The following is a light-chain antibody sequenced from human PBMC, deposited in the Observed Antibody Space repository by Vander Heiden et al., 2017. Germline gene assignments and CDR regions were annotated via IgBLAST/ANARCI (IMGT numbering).Light chain of an antibody. V-gene: IGKV1-39*01. Sequence: DIQMTQSQSSLSASVGDRVPITCRASQSISSYLNWYQQKPGKAPKLLIYAASSLQSGVPSRFSGSGSGTDFTLTISSLQPEDFATYYCQQSYSTPLTFGRGTKVEIK. CDR3: QQSYSTPLT. J-gene: IGKJ1*01. CDR1: QSISSY. CDR2: AAS.